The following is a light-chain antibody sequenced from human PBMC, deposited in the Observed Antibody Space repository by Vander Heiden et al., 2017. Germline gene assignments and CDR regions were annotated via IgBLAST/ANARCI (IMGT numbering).Light chain of an antibody. V-gene: IGLV3-1*01. CDR1: KLGDKY. CDR3: QAWDSSTWV. CDR2: QDS. J-gene: IGLJ3*02. Sequence: SYELTQPPSVSVSPGQTASLTCSGDKLGDKYACWYQQKPGQSPVLGIYQDSKRPSGIPERFSGSNSGNTATLTISGTQAMDEADYYCQAWDSSTWVFGGGTKLTVL.